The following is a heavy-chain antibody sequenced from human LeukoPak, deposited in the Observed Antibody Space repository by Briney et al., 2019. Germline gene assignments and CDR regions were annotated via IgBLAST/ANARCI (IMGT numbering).Heavy chain of an antibody. J-gene: IGHJ4*02. Sequence: SGTLSLTCTVSGGSISSYYWSWIRQPPGKGLEWIGYIYYSGSTNYNPSLKSRVTISVDTSKNQFSLKLSSVTAADTAVYYCARSSVGSGSYSGFDYWGQGTLVTVSS. V-gene: IGHV4-59*01. D-gene: IGHD3-10*01. CDR3: ARSSVGSGSYSGFDY. CDR2: IYYSGST. CDR1: GGSISSYY.